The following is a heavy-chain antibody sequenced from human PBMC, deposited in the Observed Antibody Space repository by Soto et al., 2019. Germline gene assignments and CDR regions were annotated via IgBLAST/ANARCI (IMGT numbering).Heavy chain of an antibody. CDR3: ARDSSIAVAGTLGY. J-gene: IGHJ4*02. CDR1: GFTFSSYS. V-gene: IGHV3-21*01. D-gene: IGHD6-19*01. CDR2: ISSSSSYI. Sequence: VGSVRLSCAASGFTFSSYSMNWVRQAPGKGLEWVSSISSSSSYIYYADSVKGRFTISRDNAKNSLYLQMNSLGAEDTAVYYCARDSSIAVAGTLGYWGQGTQVTVSS.